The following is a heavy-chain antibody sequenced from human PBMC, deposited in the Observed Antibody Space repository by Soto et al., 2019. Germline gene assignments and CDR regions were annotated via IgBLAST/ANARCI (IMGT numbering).Heavy chain of an antibody. CDR3: ARWWSGSRQGFDP. V-gene: IGHV4-31*03. CDR2: IYYSGST. CDR1: GGPISSGDYY. D-gene: IGHD3-3*01. Sequence: QVQLRESGPGLVKPSQTLSLTCTVSGGPISSGDYYWSWIRQHPGKGLEWIGYIYYSGSTYYNPSLKSRVTISVDTSKNQFSLKLSSVTAADTAVYYCARWWSGSRQGFDPWGQGTLVTVSS. J-gene: IGHJ5*02.